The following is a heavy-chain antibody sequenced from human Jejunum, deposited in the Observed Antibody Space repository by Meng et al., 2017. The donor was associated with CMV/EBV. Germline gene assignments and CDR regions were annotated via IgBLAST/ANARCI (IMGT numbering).Heavy chain of an antibody. J-gene: IGHJ4*02. D-gene: IGHD1-26*01. V-gene: IGHV4-4*07. CDR3: ARGPGASTREGFDY. CDR2: FYSSDTY. Sequence: QVQLQESGPGRVKPSETLSLTCTVSGGSISNHYWSWIRQSAGKGLEWIGRFYSSDTYNYHPSLNSRLTMSLDTSKNQFSLNLSSVTAADTAIYYCARGPGASTREGFDYWGLGTLVTVSS. CDR1: GGSISNHY.